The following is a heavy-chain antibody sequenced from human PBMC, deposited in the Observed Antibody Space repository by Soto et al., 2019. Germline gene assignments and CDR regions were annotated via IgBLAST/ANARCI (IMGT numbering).Heavy chain of an antibody. V-gene: IGHV1-69*13. CDR1: GGTFGSYA. CDR3: ARGVVARLGYYGMDV. CDR2: IIPIFGTA. D-gene: IGHD2-15*01. Sequence: ASVKVSCKASGGTFGSYAISWVRQAPGQGLEWMGGIIPIFGTANYAQKFQGRVTITADESTSTAYMELSSLRSEDTAVYYCARGVVARLGYYGMDVWGQGTTVTVSS. J-gene: IGHJ6*02.